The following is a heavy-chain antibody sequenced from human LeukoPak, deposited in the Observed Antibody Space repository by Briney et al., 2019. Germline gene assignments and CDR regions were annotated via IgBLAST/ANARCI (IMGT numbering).Heavy chain of an antibody. CDR1: GGSFSGYY. CDR2: INHSGST. CDR3: ARAGYCSSTSCYDNWFDP. D-gene: IGHD2-2*01. V-gene: IGHV4-34*01. J-gene: IGHJ5*02. Sequence: PSETLSLTCAAYGGSFSGYYWSWIRQPPGKGLEWIGEINHSGSTNYNPSLKSRVTISVDTSKNQFSLKLSSVTAADTAVYYCARAGYCSSTSCYDNWFDPWGQGTLVTVSS.